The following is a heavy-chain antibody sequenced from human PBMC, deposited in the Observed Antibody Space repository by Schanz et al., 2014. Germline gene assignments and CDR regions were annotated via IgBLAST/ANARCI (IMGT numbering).Heavy chain of an antibody. CDR2: ISFSGNTI. D-gene: IGHD2-21*01. V-gene: IGHV3-23*04. Sequence: EVQLVESGGGLVRPGGSLRLSCTTSGLIFSTYTLNWVRQAPGKGLEWISYISFSGNTIYYADSVKGRFIVSRDNSKNTLYLEMNRLRVDDTAVYYCAKSKSQLPLFDYWGQGTLATVSS. CDR1: GLIFSTYT. CDR3: AKSKSQLPLFDY. J-gene: IGHJ4*02.